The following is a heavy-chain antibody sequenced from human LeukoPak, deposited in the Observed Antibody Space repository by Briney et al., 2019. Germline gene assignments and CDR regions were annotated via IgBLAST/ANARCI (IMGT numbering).Heavy chain of an antibody. D-gene: IGHD2-8*01. CDR3: VKDKGNNGGNFYYFDN. CDR2: IQRDGSVN. V-gene: IGHV3-30*02. Sequence: PGGSLRLSCAASGFSFGNFGMHWVRQAPGKGLEWVAFIQRDGSVNHNADSVKGRFTISRDNSKNTLFLQISTLRVDDTAVYYCVKDKGNNGGNFYYFDNWGQGTLVTVSS. J-gene: IGHJ4*02. CDR1: GFSFGNFG.